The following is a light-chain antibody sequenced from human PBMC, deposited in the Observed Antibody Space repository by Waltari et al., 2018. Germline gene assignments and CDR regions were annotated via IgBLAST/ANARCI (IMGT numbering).Light chain of an antibody. J-gene: IGLJ2*01. CDR3: QVWDSSSDHVV. Sequence: SYVLTQPPSVSVAPGKTARITCGGNNLGSKSVHWYQQKPGQAPVLVVYDDSDWPSGIPERFSGSNSGNTATLTISRVEAGDEADYYCQVWDSSSDHVVFGGGTKLTVL. V-gene: IGLV3-21*03. CDR1: NLGSKS. CDR2: DDS.